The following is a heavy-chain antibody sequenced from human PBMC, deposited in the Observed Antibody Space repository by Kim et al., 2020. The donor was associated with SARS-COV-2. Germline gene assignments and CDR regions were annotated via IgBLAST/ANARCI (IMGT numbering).Heavy chain of an antibody. CDR2: INWNSGST. D-gene: IGHD3-10*01. J-gene: IGHJ4*02. CDR1: GFTFDDYA. CDR3: ARDIAHYYGPGSDFGY. V-gene: IGHV3-9*01. Sequence: GGSLRLSCAASGFTFDDYAMHWVRQPPGKGLEWVSGINWNSGSTGYADSVKGRFTISRDNARNSLYPEMNSLRADDTALYFCARDIAHYYGPGSDFGYWGQGTQVTVSS.